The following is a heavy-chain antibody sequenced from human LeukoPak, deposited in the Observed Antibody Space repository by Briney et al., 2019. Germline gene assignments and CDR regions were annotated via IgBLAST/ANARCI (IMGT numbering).Heavy chain of an antibody. J-gene: IGHJ6*03. CDR1: GGTFSRYY. V-gene: IGHV4-34*01. CDR3: ARVGYSYSINDWSRTGLGAYPTKYHYYMDV. Sequence: SETLSLTCAFYGGTFSRYYWSWIRQPPGKGLEWIGEINHSGTTCYNPSLTSRVIMSVDTSKNQFSLKVSSVTAADTAVYYCARVGYSYSINDWSRTGLGAYPTKYHYYMDVWGKGTTVTVSS. CDR2: INHSGTT. D-gene: IGHD5-18*01.